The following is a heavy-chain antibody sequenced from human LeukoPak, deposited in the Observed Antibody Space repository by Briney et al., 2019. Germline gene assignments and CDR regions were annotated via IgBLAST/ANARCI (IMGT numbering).Heavy chain of an antibody. CDR1: GFTFSGYV. Sequence: PGRSLRLSCAASGFTFSGYVIHWVRQAPGKGLEWVAFIRYDGSNKYYADSVKGRFTISRDNSKNTLYLQMNSLRAEDTAVYYCASQGYDFWSGRDSFDYWGQGTLVTVSS. CDR2: IRYDGSNK. V-gene: IGHV3-30*02. D-gene: IGHD3-3*01. CDR3: ASQGYDFWSGRDSFDY. J-gene: IGHJ4*02.